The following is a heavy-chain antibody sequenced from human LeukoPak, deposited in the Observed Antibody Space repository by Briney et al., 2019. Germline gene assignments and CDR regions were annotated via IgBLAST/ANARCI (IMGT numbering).Heavy chain of an antibody. CDR3: ARRRDLYSGSYYPFDY. D-gene: IGHD1-26*01. CDR1: GYSFTSYW. Sequence: GESPKISCKGSGYSFTSYWIGWVRQMPGKGLKWMGIIYPGDPDARYSPSFQGQVTISADKSISTAYLQWSSLKASDTAMYYCARRRDLYSGSYYPFDYWGQGTLVTVSS. CDR2: IYPGDPDA. J-gene: IGHJ4*02. V-gene: IGHV5-51*01.